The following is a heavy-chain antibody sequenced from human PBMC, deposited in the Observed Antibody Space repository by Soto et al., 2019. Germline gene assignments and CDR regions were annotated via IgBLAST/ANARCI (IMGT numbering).Heavy chain of an antibody. CDR3: ARPIVVVTAPIEY. J-gene: IGHJ4*02. CDR2: ISYDGSNK. V-gene: IGHV3-30-3*01. CDR1: GFTFSSYA. Sequence: QVQLVESGGGVVQPGRSLRLSCAASGFTFSSYAMHWVRQAPGKGLEWVAVISYDGSNKYYAYSVKGRFTISRDNSKNTLYLQMNSLRAEDTAVYYCARPIVVVTAPIEYWGQGTLVTVSS. D-gene: IGHD2-21*02.